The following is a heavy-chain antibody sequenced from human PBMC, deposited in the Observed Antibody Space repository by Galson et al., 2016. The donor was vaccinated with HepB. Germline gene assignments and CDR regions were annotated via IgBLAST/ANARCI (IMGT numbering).Heavy chain of an antibody. CDR1: GGTFSNYA. CDR3: ARGLGRGWFGVLNY. J-gene: IGHJ4*02. Sequence: SVKVSCKASGGTFSNYAISWVRQAPGQGLEWVGRIIPILDIANYAQRFQGRVTITADKSTSTAYMELSSLRSEDTAVYYCARGLGRGWFGVLNYWGQGTLITVSS. CDR2: IIPILDIA. V-gene: IGHV1-69*04. D-gene: IGHD6-19*01.